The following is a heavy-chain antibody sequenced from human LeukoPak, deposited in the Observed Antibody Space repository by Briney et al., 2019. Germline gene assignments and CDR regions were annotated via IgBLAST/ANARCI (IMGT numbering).Heavy chain of an antibody. CDR3: ARPTAAAVPYYFDY. J-gene: IGHJ4*02. Sequence: ASVKVSCKASGYTFTGYYMHWVRQAPGQGLEWMGWINPNSGGTNYAQKFQGRVTMTRDMSTSTVYMELSSLRSEDTAVYYCARPTAAAVPYYFDYWGQGTLVTVSS. D-gene: IGHD6-13*01. V-gene: IGHV1-2*02. CDR2: INPNSGGT. CDR1: GYTFTGYY.